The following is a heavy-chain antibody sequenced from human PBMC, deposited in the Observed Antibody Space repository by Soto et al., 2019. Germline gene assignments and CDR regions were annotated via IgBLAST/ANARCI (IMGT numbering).Heavy chain of an antibody. CDR1: GYTFSNYG. D-gene: IGHD3-10*01. J-gene: IGHJ4*02. CDR3: ARDEGIRGFDS. V-gene: IGHV1-18*04. CDR2: ISGYNGLT. Sequence: QVQLVQSGDEVKKSGASVKVSCKASGYTFSNYGISWVRQAPGQGLEWMGWISGYNGLTAYAQNVQGRVTKTIDTPTTTVFMEMTGLRSNDTAVYYCARDEGIRGFDSWGQGTLVTVSS.